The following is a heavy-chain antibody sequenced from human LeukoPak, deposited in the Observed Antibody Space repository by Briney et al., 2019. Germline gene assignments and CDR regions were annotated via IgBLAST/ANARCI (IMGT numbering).Heavy chain of an antibody. CDR3: AKDISPGRIAAADYYYYGMDV. Sequence: GGSLRLSCAASGFTFDDYAMHWVRQAPGKGLEWVSGISWNSGSIGYADSVKGRFTISRDNAKNSLYLQMNSLRAEDTALYYCAKDISPGRIAAADYYYYGMDVWGQGTTVTVSS. J-gene: IGHJ6*02. CDR1: GFTFDDYA. CDR2: ISWNSGSI. V-gene: IGHV3-9*01. D-gene: IGHD6-13*01.